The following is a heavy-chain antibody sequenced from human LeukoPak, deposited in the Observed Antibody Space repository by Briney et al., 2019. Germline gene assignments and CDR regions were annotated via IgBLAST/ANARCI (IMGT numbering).Heavy chain of an antibody. D-gene: IGHD2-15*01. CDR2: ISSSGST. J-gene: IGHJ4*02. CDR3: AREGRSSTPGY. Sequence: KPSETLSLTCTVSGGSIGSYYWSWVRQPAGQGLEWIGRISSSGSTNCNPSLKSRLTMSVDTSKNHFSLKLSSVTAADTAVYYCAREGRSSTPGYWGQGTLVTVSS. V-gene: IGHV4-4*07. CDR1: GGSIGSYY.